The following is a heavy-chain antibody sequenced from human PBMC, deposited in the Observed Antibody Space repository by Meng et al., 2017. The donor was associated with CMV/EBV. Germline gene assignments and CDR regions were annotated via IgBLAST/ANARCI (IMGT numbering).Heavy chain of an antibody. J-gene: IGHJ4*02. CDR2: IHDSGST. D-gene: IGHD3-3*01. CDR3: ERVREGFWSGFSTFDY. CDR1: GDSISGYY. Sequence: SETLSLTCTVSGDSISGYYWSWIRQPPGKGLEWIGHIHDSGSTYYNSSLKSRVTISVDTSKNQFSLQLSSVTAADTAVYYCERVREGFWSGFSTFDYWGQGTLVTVSS. V-gene: IGHV4-59*01.